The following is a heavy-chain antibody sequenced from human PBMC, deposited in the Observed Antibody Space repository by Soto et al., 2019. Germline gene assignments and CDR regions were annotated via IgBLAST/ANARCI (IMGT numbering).Heavy chain of an antibody. Sequence: PGGSLRLSCTASGFSFDKSVMHWVRQAPGKGLEWVAVIRHDGSHISYTDSVKGRFTISRDNSKSMLSLQMDSLRAEDSALYYCAREDNWSFALDYWGQATLVTVSS. CDR2: IRHDGSHI. CDR1: GFSFDKSV. CDR3: AREDNWSFALDY. V-gene: IGHV3-33*01. J-gene: IGHJ4*02. D-gene: IGHD1-1*01.